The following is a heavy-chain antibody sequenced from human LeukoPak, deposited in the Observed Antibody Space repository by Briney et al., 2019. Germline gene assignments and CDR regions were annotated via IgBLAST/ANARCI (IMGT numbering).Heavy chain of an antibody. CDR1: GFTFSSYG. CDR2: ISSTSSTK. CDR3: ARVFYPDIEFYGGNFYFDY. J-gene: IGHJ4*02. V-gene: IGHV3-48*04. Sequence: GGSLRLSCAASGFTFSSYGMDWVRQAPGKGLEWVSYISSTSSTKQYADSVNGRFTISRDNAKNSLYLQMNSLRAEDTAVYYCARVFYPDIEFYGGNFYFDYWGQGTLVTVSS. D-gene: IGHD4-23*01.